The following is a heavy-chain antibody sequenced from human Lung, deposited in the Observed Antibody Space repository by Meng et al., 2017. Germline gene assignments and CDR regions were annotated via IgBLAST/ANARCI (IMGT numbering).Heavy chain of an antibody. D-gene: IGHD1-7*01. V-gene: IGHV4-4*02. CDR3: ARETLRELGLFHY. Sequence: QMQLQEPGPRQVQPSATLSLACAVSGDSITRTQWWSWLRQTPGKGLEWIGEISHSGSTVYRPSLQGRVSISLDKSNNEFSLKLTSVTAADTAVYYCARETLRELGLFHYWGQGILVTVSS. CDR1: GDSITRTQW. J-gene: IGHJ4*02. CDR2: ISHSGST.